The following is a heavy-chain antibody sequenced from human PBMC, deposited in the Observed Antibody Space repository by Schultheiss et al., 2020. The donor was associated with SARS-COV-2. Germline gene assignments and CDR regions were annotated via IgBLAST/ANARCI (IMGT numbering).Heavy chain of an antibody. V-gene: IGHV4-4*02. CDR2: IHHSGTS. CDR1: GFTFSSYG. J-gene: IGHJ4*02. D-gene: IGHD4-17*01. CDR3: ARVSVYGDYDRLDY. Sequence: GSLRLSCAASGFTFSSYGMHWVRQAPGKGLEWIGEIHHSGTSNYNPSLKSRVTISVDKSKNQFSLNLSSVTAADTAMYYCARVSVYGDYDRLDYWGQGTLVTVSS.